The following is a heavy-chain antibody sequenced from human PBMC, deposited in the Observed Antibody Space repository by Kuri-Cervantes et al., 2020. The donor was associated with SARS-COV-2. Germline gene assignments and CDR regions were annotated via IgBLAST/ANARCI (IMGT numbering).Heavy chain of an antibody. Sequence: GSLRLSCTVSGGSISSHYWSWIRQPPGKGLEWMGYIYYSGSTNYNPSLKSRVTISVDTSKNQFSLKLSSVTAADTAVYYCAREDPLSAFDIWGQGTMVTVSS. CDR1: GGSISSHY. V-gene: IGHV4-59*11. J-gene: IGHJ3*02. D-gene: IGHD2/OR15-2a*01. CDR2: IYYSGST. CDR3: AREDPLSAFDI.